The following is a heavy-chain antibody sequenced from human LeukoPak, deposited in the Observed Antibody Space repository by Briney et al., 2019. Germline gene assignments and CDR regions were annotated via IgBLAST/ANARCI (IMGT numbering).Heavy chain of an antibody. CDR3: AGTPDY. CDR1: GGSLSGYY. V-gene: IGHV4-34*01. Sequence: PSETLSLTCAVYGGSLSGYYWSWIRQPPGKGLEWIGEINHSGSTNYNPSLKSRVTISVDTSKNQFSLKLSSVTAADTAVYYCAGTPDYWGQGTLVTVSS. J-gene: IGHJ4*02. CDR2: INHSGST.